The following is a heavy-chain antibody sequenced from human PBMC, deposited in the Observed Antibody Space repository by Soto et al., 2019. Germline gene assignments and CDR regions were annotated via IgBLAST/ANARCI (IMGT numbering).Heavy chain of an antibody. J-gene: IGHJ4*02. V-gene: IGHV3-9*01. D-gene: IGHD3-3*01. CDR1: GFTFDDYA. CDR3: ARPRTYDFWTYFDY. Sequence: EVQLVESGGGLVQPGRSLRLSCAASGFTFDDYAMHWVRQAPGKGLEWVSGISWNSGSIGYADSVKGRFTISRDNAKNSMSLHMNSLRAEDTALYYCARPRTYDFWTYFDYWGQGTLVTVSS. CDR2: ISWNSGSI.